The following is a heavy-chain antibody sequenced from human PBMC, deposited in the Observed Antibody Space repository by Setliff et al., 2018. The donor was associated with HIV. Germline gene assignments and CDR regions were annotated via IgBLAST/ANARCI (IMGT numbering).Heavy chain of an antibody. CDR3: VRAEYSSSSDWFAP. V-gene: IGHV4-31*03. J-gene: IGHJ5*02. CDR2: IYYSGNT. Sequence: PSETLSLTCTVSGGSISSEGYYWGWIRQHPGKGLEWIGYIYYSGNTYYSPSLKSRLTISVDTSKNQFSLKLRSVTAADTAVYYCVRAEYSSSSDWFAPWGQGALVTVPQ. CDR1: GGSISSEGYY. D-gene: IGHD6-6*01.